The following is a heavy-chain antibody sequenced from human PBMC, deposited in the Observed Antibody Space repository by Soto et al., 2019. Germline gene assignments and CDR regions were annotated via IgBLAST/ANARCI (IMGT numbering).Heavy chain of an antibody. D-gene: IGHD3-16*02. Sequence: PSETLSLTCTVSIGSIISYYWSWIRQPAGKGLEWIGRIYTGGSPNYNPSLKSRVTMSIDTSKSQFSLRLSSVTAADTAVYYCARAPVRDWFDPWGQGTLVTVSS. CDR3: ARAPVRDWFDP. CDR2: IYTGGSP. V-gene: IGHV4-4*07. CDR1: IGSIISYY. J-gene: IGHJ5*02.